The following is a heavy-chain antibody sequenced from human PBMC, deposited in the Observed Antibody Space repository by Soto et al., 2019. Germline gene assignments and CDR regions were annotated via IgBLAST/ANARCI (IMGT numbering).Heavy chain of an antibody. Sequence: HPGGSLRLSCAASGFSFSHYWTHWVRQAPGKGLVWVSRISPDGRTTTYADSVKGRFTISRDNAKSTLYLQMNSLTVEDGAVYYCADSWLPTSYWGPGTLVTVSS. D-gene: IGHD3-10*01. V-gene: IGHV3-74*01. J-gene: IGHJ4*02. CDR1: GFSFSHYW. CDR2: ISPDGRTT. CDR3: ADSWLPTSY.